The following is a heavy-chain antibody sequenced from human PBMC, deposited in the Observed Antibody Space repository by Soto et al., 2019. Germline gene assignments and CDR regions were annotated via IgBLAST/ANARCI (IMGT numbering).Heavy chain of an antibody. CDR1: GYSFTSYW. D-gene: IGHD3-10*01. J-gene: IGHJ6*02. V-gene: IGHV5-51*01. CDR3: ARQMVRGVRYYYYGMDV. CDR2: IYPGDSDT. Sequence: GESLKISCKGSGYSFTSYWIGWVRQMPGKGLEWMGIIYPGDSDTRYSPSFQGQVTISADKSISTAYLQWSSLKASDTAMYYCARQMVRGVRYYYYGMDVWGQGTTVTVSS.